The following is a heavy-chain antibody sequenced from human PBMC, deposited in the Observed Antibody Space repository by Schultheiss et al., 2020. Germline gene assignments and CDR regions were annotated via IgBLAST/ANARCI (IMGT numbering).Heavy chain of an antibody. V-gene: IGHV3-30-3*01. D-gene: IGHD3/OR15-3a*01. Sequence: GGSLRLSCAASGFTFSSYAMHWVRQAPGKGLEWVAVISYDGSNKYYADSVKGRFTISRDNSKNTLYLQMNSLRAEDTAVYYCARGRGLPSFDYWGQGTLVTVSS. CDR3: ARGRGLPSFDY. J-gene: IGHJ4*02. CDR1: GFTFSSYA. CDR2: ISYDGSNK.